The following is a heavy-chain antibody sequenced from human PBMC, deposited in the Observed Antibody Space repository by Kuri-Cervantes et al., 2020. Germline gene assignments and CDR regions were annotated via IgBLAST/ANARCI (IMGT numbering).Heavy chain of an antibody. Sequence: SETLSLTCTVSGGSVSSGSYYWSWIRQPPGKGLEWIGYIYYSGSTNYNPSLRSRVTISVDTSKNQFSLKLTSVTAADTAVYYCARGRNSGLSSAFDVWGQGTMVTVSS. V-gene: IGHV4-61*01. CDR3: ARGRNSGLSSAFDV. CDR2: IYYSGST. CDR1: GGSVSSGSYY. D-gene: IGHD6-19*01. J-gene: IGHJ3*01.